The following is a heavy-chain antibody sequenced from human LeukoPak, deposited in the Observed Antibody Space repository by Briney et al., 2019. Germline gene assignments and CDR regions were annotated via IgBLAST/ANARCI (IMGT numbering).Heavy chain of an antibody. D-gene: IGHD5-24*01. Sequence: SQTLSLTCAISGDSVSSNSAAWNWIRQSPSRGLEWLGRTYYRSKWYNDYAVSVKSRITINPDTSKNQFSLQLSSVTAADTAVYYCARVPRDGYNFRRGDWFDPWGQGTLVTVSS. CDR2: TYYRSKWYN. CDR3: ARVPRDGYNFRRGDWFDP. CDR1: GDSVSSNSAA. J-gene: IGHJ5*02. V-gene: IGHV6-1*01.